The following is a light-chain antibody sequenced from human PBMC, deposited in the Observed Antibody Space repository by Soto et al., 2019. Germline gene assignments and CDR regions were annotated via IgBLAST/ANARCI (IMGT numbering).Light chain of an antibody. Sequence: ELVLTQSPATLSLSPGESATLSCRASQSVSSSYLAWYQQKPGQAPRLLIYGASSRATGIPDRFSGSGSGTDFTLTISRLEPEDFAVYYCQQHGTSPITCGQGTRLDIK. CDR1: QSVSSSY. J-gene: IGKJ5*01. V-gene: IGKV3-20*01. CDR2: GAS. CDR3: QQHGTSPIT.